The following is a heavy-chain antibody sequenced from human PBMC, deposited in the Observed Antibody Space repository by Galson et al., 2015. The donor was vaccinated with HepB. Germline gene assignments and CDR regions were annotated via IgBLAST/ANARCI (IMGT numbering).Heavy chain of an antibody. CDR2: INNDGSST. CDR1: GVTLNHKW. CDR3: GSDTGY. V-gene: IGHV3-74*01. Sequence: SLRLSCAGSGVTLNHKWKHWVRQAPGKGLVWVSLINNDGSSTSYADSVKGRFTLSRDNAENKLYLQMNSLRADDTAVYYCGSDTGYWGQGTLVTVSS. J-gene: IGHJ4*02. D-gene: IGHD1-1*01.